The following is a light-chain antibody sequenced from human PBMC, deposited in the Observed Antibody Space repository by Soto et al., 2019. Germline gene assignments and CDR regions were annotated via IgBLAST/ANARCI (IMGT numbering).Light chain of an antibody. Sequence: EIVLTQSPRTLSLSPGSRATTCCRASQSVSSSYLAWYQQKTGQAPRLXIYGASSRATGIPDRFSGSGSGTDFNLTISRLETEDFAVYYCQQYGSSPLTFGGGTKVDIK. CDR1: QSVSSSY. J-gene: IGKJ4*01. CDR3: QQYGSSPLT. CDR2: GAS. V-gene: IGKV3-20*01.